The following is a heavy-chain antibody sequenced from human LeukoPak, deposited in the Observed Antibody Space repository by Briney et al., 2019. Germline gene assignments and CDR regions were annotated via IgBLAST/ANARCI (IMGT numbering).Heavy chain of an antibody. J-gene: IGHJ3*02. CDR1: GGSISSYY. V-gene: IGHV4-59*01. Sequence: SETLSLTCTVSGGSISSYYWSWIRLPPGKGLERMGYLSKSGNTNYSPSLKSRVTIFGDTSKNQFFLKLSSVTAADTAMYYCARARYVNSFYAFDIWGQGTLVTVSS. CDR2: LSKSGNT. D-gene: IGHD3-9*01. CDR3: ARARYVNSFYAFDI.